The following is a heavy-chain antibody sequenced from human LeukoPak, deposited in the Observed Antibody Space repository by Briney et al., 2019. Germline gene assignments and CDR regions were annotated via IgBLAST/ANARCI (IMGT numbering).Heavy chain of an antibody. CDR1: GFPFSRYW. CDR3: ARGWELDP. Sequence: GGSLRLSCAASGFPFSRYWLSWVRQAPGKGLEWVANIKQDGSDKYYVDSVKGRFTISRDNAKNSLYLQMNSLRVEDTAVYYCARGWELDPWGQGTLVTVSS. D-gene: IGHD1-26*01. V-gene: IGHV3-7*05. CDR2: IKQDGSDK. J-gene: IGHJ5*02.